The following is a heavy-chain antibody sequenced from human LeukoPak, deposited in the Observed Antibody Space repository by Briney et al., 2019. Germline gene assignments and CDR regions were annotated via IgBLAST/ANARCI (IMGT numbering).Heavy chain of an antibody. D-gene: IGHD2/OR15-2a*01. CDR1: GGSFSGYY. Sequence: PSETLSLTCAVYGGSFSGYYWSWIRQPPGKGLEWIGEINHSGSTNYNPSLKSRVTISVDTSKNQFSLKLSSVTAADTAVYYCARGLPLFRCKFICARGAFDIWGQGTMVTVSS. CDR2: INHSGST. CDR3: ARGLPLFRCKFICARGAFDI. J-gene: IGHJ3*02. V-gene: IGHV4-34*01.